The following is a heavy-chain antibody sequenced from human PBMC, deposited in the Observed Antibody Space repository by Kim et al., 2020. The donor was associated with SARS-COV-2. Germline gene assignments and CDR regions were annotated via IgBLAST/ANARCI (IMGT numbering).Heavy chain of an antibody. Sequence: GGSLRLSCAASGFTFSSYSMNWVRQAPGKGLEWVSYISSSSSTIYYADSVKGRFTISRDNAKNSLYLQMNSLRAEDTAVYYCARQLRPELYYYGSVYYYYGMDVWGQGTTVTVSS. CDR2: ISSSSSTI. CDR1: GFTFSSYS. D-gene: IGHD3-10*01. CDR3: ARQLRPELYYYGSVYYYYGMDV. J-gene: IGHJ6*02. V-gene: IGHV3-48*04.